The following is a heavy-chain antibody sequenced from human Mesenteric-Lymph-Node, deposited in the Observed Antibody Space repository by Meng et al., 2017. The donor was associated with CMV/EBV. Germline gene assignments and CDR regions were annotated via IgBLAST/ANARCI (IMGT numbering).Heavy chain of an antibody. J-gene: IGHJ4*02. Sequence: GESLKISCAASGFTFSSYSMSWVRQAPGRGLEWISCISSGSSTTYYADSVKGRFTISRDNAENALYLQMNSLRDGDTAVYYCARDPCSATSFYWDYWGQGTMVTVSS. D-gene: IGHD2-15*01. CDR2: ISSGSSTT. V-gene: IGHV3-48*02. CDR1: GFTFSSYS. CDR3: ARDPCSATSFYWDY.